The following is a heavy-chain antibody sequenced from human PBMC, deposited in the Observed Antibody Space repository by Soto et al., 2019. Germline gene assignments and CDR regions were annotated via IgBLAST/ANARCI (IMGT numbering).Heavy chain of an antibody. J-gene: IGHJ3*02. Sequence: SETLSLTCAVSGGSISSSNWWSWVRQPPGKGLEWIGEIYHSGSTNYNPSLKSRVTISVDKSKNQFSLKLSSVTAADTAVYYCAGVTVTTVTTLRAFDIWGQGTMVIVSS. V-gene: IGHV4-4*02. D-gene: IGHD4-17*01. CDR2: IYHSGST. CDR1: GGSISSSNW. CDR3: AGVTVTTVTTLRAFDI.